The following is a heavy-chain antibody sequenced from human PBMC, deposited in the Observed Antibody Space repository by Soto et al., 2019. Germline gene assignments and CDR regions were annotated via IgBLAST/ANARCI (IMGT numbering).Heavy chain of an antibody. CDR3: ARDPGDWYYFDY. CDR2: INPSGGST. J-gene: IGHJ4*02. D-gene: IGHD3-9*01. Sequence: ASVKVSCKASGYTFTSHYMHWVRRAPGQGLEWMGIINPSGGSTSYAQKFQGRVTMTRDTSTSTVYMELSSLRSEDTAVYYCARDPGDWYYFDYWGQGALVTVSS. CDR1: GYTFTSHY. V-gene: IGHV1-46*03.